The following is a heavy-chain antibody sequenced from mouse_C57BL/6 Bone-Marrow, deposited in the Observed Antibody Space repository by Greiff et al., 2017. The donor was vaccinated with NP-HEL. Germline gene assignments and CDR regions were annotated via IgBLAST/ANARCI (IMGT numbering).Heavy chain of an antibody. CDR1: GYTFTSYG. CDR2: IYPRSGNT. V-gene: IGHV1-81*01. Sequence: QVQLQQSGAELVRPGASVKLSCKASGYTFTSYGISWVKQRTGQGLEWIGEIYPRSGNTYYNEKFKGKATLAADKSSSTAYMELRSLTSEDSAVYFCAAWDFDYWGQGTTLTVSS. D-gene: IGHD4-1*01. CDR3: AAWDFDY. J-gene: IGHJ2*01.